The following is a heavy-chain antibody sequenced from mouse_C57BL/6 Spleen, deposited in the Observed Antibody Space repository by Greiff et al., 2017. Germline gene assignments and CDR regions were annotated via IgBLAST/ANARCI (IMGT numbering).Heavy chain of an antibody. Sequence: VQLQQPGAELVMPGASVKLSCKASGYTFTSYWMHWVKQRPGQGLEWIGEIDPSDSYTNYNQKFKGKSTLTVDKSSSTAYMQLSSLTSEDSAVYYCARSLYDGYYDYWGQGTTLTVSS. D-gene: IGHD2-3*01. J-gene: IGHJ2*01. CDR2: IDPSDSYT. CDR3: ARSLYDGYYDY. CDR1: GYTFTSYW. V-gene: IGHV1-69*01.